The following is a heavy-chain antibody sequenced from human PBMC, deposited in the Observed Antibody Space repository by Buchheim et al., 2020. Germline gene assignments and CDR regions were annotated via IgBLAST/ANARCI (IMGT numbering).Heavy chain of an antibody. D-gene: IGHD2-15*01. Sequence: QLQLQESGPGLVKPSETLSLTCTVSGGSISSSSYYWGWIRQPPGKGLEWIVSIYYSGSTYYNPSLKSRVTISVDTSKNQFSLKLSSVTAADTAVYYCARQGVVVVAATPSEFDYWGQGTL. J-gene: IGHJ4*02. CDR1: GGSISSSSYY. CDR2: IYYSGST. CDR3: ARQGVVVVAATPSEFDY. V-gene: IGHV4-39*01.